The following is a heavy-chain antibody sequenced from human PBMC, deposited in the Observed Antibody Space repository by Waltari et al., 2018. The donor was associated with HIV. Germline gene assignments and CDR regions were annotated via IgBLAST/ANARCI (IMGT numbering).Heavy chain of an antibody. V-gene: IGHV4-34*01. Sequence: QVQLQQWGAGLLKPSETLSLTCAVYGGSFSGYYWSWIRQPPGKGPEWIGEINHSGRTNYHPSLTTRVTISAYTSKNQFSLKVNSVTAADTAVYYCARGEEGYSGYDLSWFDTWGQGTLVTVSS. CDR1: GGSFSGYY. J-gene: IGHJ5*02. CDR3: ARGEEGYSGYDLSWFDT. CDR2: INHSGRT. D-gene: IGHD5-12*01.